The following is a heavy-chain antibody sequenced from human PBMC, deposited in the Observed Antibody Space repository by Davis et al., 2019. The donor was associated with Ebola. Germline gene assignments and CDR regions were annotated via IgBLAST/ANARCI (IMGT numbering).Heavy chain of an antibody. V-gene: IGHV3-21*01. CDR3: ARSSIAARPGYYYGMDV. Sequence: PGGSLRLSCAASGFTFSSYSMNWVRQAPGKGLEWVSSISSSSSYIYYADSVKGRFTISRDNAKNSLYLQMNSLRAEDTAVYHCARSSIAARPGYYYGMDVWGQGTTVTVSS. CDR1: GFTFSSYS. D-gene: IGHD6-6*01. CDR2: ISSSSSYI. J-gene: IGHJ6*02.